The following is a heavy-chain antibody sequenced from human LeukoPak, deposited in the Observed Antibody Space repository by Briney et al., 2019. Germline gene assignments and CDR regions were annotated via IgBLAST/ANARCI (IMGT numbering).Heavy chain of an antibody. CDR3: ARPYCSSTSCYPYDAFDI. V-gene: IGHV5-51*01. Sequence: GESLKISCKGSGYSFTSYWIGWVRQMPGKGLEWMGIIYPGDSDTRYSPSFQGQVTISADKSISTAYLQWSSLKASDTAMYYCARPYCSSTSCYPYDAFDIWGQGTMVTVSS. D-gene: IGHD2-2*01. CDR2: IYPGDSDT. CDR1: GYSFTSYW. J-gene: IGHJ3*02.